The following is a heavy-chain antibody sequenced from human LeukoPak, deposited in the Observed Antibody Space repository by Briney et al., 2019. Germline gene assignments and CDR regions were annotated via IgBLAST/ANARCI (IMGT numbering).Heavy chain of an antibody. Sequence: SQTLSLTCAISGDSVSSNSAAWNWIRQSPSRGLEWLGRTYYRSKWYNDYAVSVKSRITISPDTSKNQFSLKLSSVTAADTAVYYCARVTGTWYYFDYWGQGTLVTVSS. CDR2: TYYRSKWYN. D-gene: IGHD1-20*01. CDR3: ARVTGTWYYFDY. J-gene: IGHJ4*02. CDR1: GDSVSSNSAA. V-gene: IGHV6-1*01.